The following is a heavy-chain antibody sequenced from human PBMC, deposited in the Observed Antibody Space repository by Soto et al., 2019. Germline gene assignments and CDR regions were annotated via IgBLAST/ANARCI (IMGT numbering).Heavy chain of an antibody. CDR2: ISYSGSP. CDR3: ATMGTPATGLYFFDY. V-gene: IGHV4-30-4*01. CDR1: GSSISSGNYY. Sequence: QVQLQESGPGLVKPSQTLSLTCTVSGSSISSGNYYWSWIRKPPGKGLEWIGFISYSGSPYYSTSLKSRVTISVDTSKSQFSLNLSFVTAADTAVYYCATMGTPATGLYFFDYWGQGSLVTVSS. D-gene: IGHD2-15*01. J-gene: IGHJ4*02.